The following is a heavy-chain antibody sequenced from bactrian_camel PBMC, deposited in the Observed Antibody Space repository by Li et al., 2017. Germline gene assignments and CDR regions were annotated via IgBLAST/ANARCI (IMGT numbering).Heavy chain of an antibody. V-gene: IGHV3S1*01. Sequence: HVQLVESGGGSVQAGGSLRLSCAASGYFYVSPCMAWFRQPPGKEREGVAAFDTDGSTVYADAVKARFTISQDKSKNTVYLQMNDLKADDTATYYCAADSMVCRSQWAQKSSFAVWGRGTQVTVS. CDR2: FDTDGST. J-gene: IGHJ4*01. D-gene: IGHD1*01. CDR1: GYFYVSPC. CDR3: AADSMVCRSQWAQKSSFAV.